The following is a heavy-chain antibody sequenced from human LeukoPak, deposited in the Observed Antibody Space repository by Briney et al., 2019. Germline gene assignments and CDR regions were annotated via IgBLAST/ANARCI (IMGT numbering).Heavy chain of an antibody. V-gene: IGHV7-4-1*02. CDR2: INTNTGNP. D-gene: IGHD6-19*01. CDR1: GYTFTSYA. Sequence: GASVKVSCKASGYTFTSYAMNWVRQAPGQGLEWMGWINTNTGNPTYAQGFTGRFVFSLDTSVSTAYLQISSLKAEDTAVYYCARDITAYRRRAVAVGYNWFDPWGQGTLVTVSS. CDR3: ARDITAYRRRAVAVGYNWFDP. J-gene: IGHJ5*02.